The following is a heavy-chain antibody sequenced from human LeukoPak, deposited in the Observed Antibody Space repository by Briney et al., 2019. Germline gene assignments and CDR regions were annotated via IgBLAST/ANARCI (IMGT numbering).Heavy chain of an antibody. J-gene: IGHJ4*02. CDR3: AKTPRSSSWLFDY. D-gene: IGHD6-13*01. CDR2: ISPSSSTM. V-gene: IGHV3-48*04. Sequence: GGSLRLSCAASGFTFNKYSMNWVRQAPGKGLEWISYISPSSSTMYYADSVRGRFTISRDDAKNSLYLQMNSLRAEDTAVYYCAKTPRSSSWLFDYWGQGTLVTVSS. CDR1: GFTFNKYS.